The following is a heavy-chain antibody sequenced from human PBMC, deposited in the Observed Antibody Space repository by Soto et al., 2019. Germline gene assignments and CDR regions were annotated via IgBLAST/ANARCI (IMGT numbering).Heavy chain of an antibody. J-gene: IGHJ6*02. Sequence: ASVKVSCKASGGTFSSYAISWVRQAPGQGLEWMGGIIPIFGTANYAQKFQGRVTITADESTSTAYMELSSPRSEDTAVYYCIRNQDYYGMDVWGQGTTVTVSS. D-gene: IGHD1-1*01. CDR2: IIPIFGTA. CDR3: IRNQDYYGMDV. V-gene: IGHV1-69*13. CDR1: GGTFSSYA.